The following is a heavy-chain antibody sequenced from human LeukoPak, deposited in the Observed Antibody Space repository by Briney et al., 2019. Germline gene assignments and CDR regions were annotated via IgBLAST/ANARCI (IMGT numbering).Heavy chain of an antibody. J-gene: IGHJ4*03. Sequence: SETLSLTCAVYGGSFSGYYWSWIRQPPGKGLEWIGEINHSGSTNYNPSLKSRVTISVDTSKNQFSLKLSSVTAADTAVYYCASLRVPGYFDYWGQGTLVTVSS. CDR2: INHSGST. CDR3: ASLRVPGYFDY. D-gene: IGHD3-16*01. CDR1: GGSFSGYY. V-gene: IGHV4-34*01.